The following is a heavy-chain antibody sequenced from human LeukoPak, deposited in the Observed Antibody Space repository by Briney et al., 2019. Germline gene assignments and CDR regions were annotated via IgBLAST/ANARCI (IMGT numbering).Heavy chain of an antibody. D-gene: IGHD3-10*01. Sequence: GGSLRLSCAASGFTFGSYAMSWVRQAPGKGLEWVSAISGSGGSTYYADSVKGRFTISRDNSKNTLYLQMNSLRAEDTAVYYCAKDFYPKYYGSGSYTYYYMDVWGKGTTVTVSS. V-gene: IGHV3-23*01. CDR3: AKDFYPKYYGSGSYTYYYMDV. J-gene: IGHJ6*03. CDR2: ISGSGGST. CDR1: GFTFGSYA.